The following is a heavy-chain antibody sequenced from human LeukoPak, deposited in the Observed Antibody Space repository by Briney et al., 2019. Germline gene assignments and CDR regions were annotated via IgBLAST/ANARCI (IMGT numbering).Heavy chain of an antibody. D-gene: IGHD3-22*01. Sequence: GGSLRLSCAASGFTFSSYAMSWVRQAPGKGLEWVSAISGSGGSTYYADSVKGRFTISRDNSKNTLYLQMNSLRAEDTAVYYCARDRDSSGYSIFDPWGQGTLVTVSS. J-gene: IGHJ5*02. CDR2: ISGSGGST. V-gene: IGHV3-23*01. CDR1: GFTFSSYA. CDR3: ARDRDSSGYSIFDP.